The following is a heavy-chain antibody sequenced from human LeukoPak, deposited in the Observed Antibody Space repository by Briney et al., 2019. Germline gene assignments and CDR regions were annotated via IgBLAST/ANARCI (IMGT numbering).Heavy chain of an antibody. Sequence: SETLSLTCAVYGGSFSGYYWSWIRQPPGKELEWIGEINHSGSTNYNPSLKSRVTISVDTSKNQFSLKLSSVTAADTAVYYCARDTVTTSSRNWYFDLWGRGTLVTVSS. J-gene: IGHJ2*01. D-gene: IGHD4-17*01. CDR2: INHSGST. CDR3: ARDTVTTSSRNWYFDL. CDR1: GGSFSGYY. V-gene: IGHV4-34*01.